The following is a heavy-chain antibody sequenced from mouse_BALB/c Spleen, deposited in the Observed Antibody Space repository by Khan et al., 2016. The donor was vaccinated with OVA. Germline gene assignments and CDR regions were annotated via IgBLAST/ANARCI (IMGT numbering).Heavy chain of an antibody. J-gene: IGHJ2*01. CDR3: ARGGAARATWDYFDY. D-gene: IGHD3-1*01. V-gene: IGHV1-63*02. Sequence: VQLKVSGAELVRPGTSVKMSCKAAGYTFTNYWIGWVKQRPGHGLEWIGDIYPGGGYTNYNEKFKGKATLTANTSSSTAYMQLSSLTSGDSVIYYCARGGAARATWDYFDYWGQGTTLTVSS. CDR2: IYPGGGYT. CDR1: GYTFTNYW.